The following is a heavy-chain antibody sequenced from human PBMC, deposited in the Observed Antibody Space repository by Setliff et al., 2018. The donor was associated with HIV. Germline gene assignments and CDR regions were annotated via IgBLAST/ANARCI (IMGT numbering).Heavy chain of an antibody. V-gene: IGHV3-11*01. Sequence: PGGSLRLSCAASGFTFSYYYMSWIRQAPGKGLEWVSYISSSGSTIYYADSVKGRFTISRDNAKNSLYLQMNSLRAEDTAVYYCARGGDNYYDSSGYYLYYFDYWGQGTLVTVSS. CDR2: ISSSGSTI. D-gene: IGHD3-22*01. J-gene: IGHJ4*02. CDR1: GFTFSYYY. CDR3: ARGGDNYYDSSGYYLYYFDY.